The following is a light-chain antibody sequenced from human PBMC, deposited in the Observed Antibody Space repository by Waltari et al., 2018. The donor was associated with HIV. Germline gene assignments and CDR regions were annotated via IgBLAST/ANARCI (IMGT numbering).Light chain of an antibody. CDR3: STWDSSLSAHV. V-gene: IGLV10-54*01. Sequence: QAGLTQPPSVSKDLRQTATLTCTGNNNNVGTQGAACLQQHQGHPPKLLFFSNDNRPSGISERFSVSRSGNTASLTITGLQPEDEADYYCSTWDSSLSAHVFGGGTKLTVL. CDR1: NNNVGTQG. CDR2: SND. J-gene: IGLJ3*02.